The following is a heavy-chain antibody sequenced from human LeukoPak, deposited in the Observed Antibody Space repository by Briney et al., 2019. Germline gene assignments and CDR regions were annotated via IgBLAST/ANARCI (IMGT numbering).Heavy chain of an antibody. CDR1: GGTFSSYA. D-gene: IGHD3-10*01. J-gene: IGHJ6*02. CDR3: ARSQNYGSGSYYDYYYYGMDV. Sequence: ASVKVSCKASGGTFSSYAISWVRQAPGQGLEWMGGIIPTFGTANYAQKFQGRVTITADESTSTAYMELSSLRSEDTAVYYCARSQNYGSGSYYDYYYYGMDVWGQGTTVTVSS. CDR2: IIPTFGTA. V-gene: IGHV1-69*13.